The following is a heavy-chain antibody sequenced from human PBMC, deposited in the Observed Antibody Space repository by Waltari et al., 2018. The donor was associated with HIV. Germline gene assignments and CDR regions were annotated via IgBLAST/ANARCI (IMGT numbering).Heavy chain of an antibody. D-gene: IGHD2-15*01. CDR3: ARSYCSGGSCYGYYYGMDV. CDR1: GGTFSSYA. CDR2: IIPIFGTA. V-gene: IGHV1-69*01. J-gene: IGHJ6*02. Sequence: QVQLVQSGAEVKKPGSSVKVSCKASGGTFSSYAISWVRQAPGQGLEWMGVIIPIFGTANYAQKFQGRVTITADESTSTAYMELSSLRSEDTAVYYCARSYCSGGSCYGYYYGMDVWGQGTTVTVSS.